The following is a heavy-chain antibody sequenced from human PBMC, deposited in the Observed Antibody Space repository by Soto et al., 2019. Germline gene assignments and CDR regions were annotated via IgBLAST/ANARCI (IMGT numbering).Heavy chain of an antibody. V-gene: IGHV4-34*01. J-gene: IGHJ6*02. CDR2: INHSGST. D-gene: IGHD6-13*01. CDR1: GGSFSGYY. CDR3: ARAGGYSRTSPHPRAYDMDV. Sequence: SETLSLTCAVYGGSFSGYYWSWIRQPPGKGLEWIGEINHSGSTNYNPSLKGRFTISRDNARNSLYLQMNSLRAEDTAVYYCARAGGYSRTSPHPRAYDMDVWGQGTTVTVSS.